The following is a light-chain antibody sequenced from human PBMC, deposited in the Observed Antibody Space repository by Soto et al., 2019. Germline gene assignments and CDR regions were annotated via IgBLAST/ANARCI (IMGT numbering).Light chain of an antibody. CDR1: SGHSSYA. J-gene: IGLJ3*02. Sequence: QSVLTQSPSASASLGASVKLTCTLSSGHSSYAIAWHQQQPEKGPRYLMKLNSDGSHSKGDGIPDRFSGSSSGAERYLTISSLQSEDEADYYCQTWGTGIWVFGGGTSSPS. CDR2: LNSDGSH. CDR3: QTWGTGIWV. V-gene: IGLV4-69*01.